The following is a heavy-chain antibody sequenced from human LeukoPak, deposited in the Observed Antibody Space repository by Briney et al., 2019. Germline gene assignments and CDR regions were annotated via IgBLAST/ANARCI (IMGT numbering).Heavy chain of an antibody. CDR2: ISGSGGST. Sequence: GGSLRLSCAASGFTFSSYAMSWVRQAPGKGLEWVSAISGSGGSTYYADSVKGRFTISRDNSKNTLYLQMNSLRAEDTAVYYCTTASYDYYDTSGYSFGGFWGQGTLVTVSS. J-gene: IGHJ4*02. D-gene: IGHD3-22*01. V-gene: IGHV3-23*01. CDR1: GFTFSSYA. CDR3: TTASYDYYDTSGYSFGGF.